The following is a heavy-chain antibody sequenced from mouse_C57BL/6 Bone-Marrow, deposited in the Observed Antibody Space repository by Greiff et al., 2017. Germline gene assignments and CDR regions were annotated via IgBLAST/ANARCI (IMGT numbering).Heavy chain of an antibody. CDR1: GYTFTSYW. V-gene: IGHV1-55*01. D-gene: IGHD1-1*01. CDR3: ARSYYGSSYGYAMDY. CDR2: IYPGSGST. J-gene: IGHJ4*01. Sequence: QVQLQQPGAELVKPGASVKMSCKASGYTFTSYWITWVKQRPGQGLEWIGDIYPGSGSTNYNEKFKSKATLTVDTSSSTAYMQLSSLTSEDSAVYYGARSYYGSSYGYAMDYWGQGTSVTVSS.